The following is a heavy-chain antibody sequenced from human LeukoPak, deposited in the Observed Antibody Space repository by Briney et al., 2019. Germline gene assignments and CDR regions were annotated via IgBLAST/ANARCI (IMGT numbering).Heavy chain of an antibody. Sequence: GGSLRLSCVASGFTFSDYAMNWVRPAPGKGPEWGSGISARGAGTYYADSVKGRFTISRDNFQNTLYLQMNSLGAEDTAVYYCAKVLGFGVSAPQAFDFWGQGTMVTVSS. V-gene: IGHV3-23*01. CDR3: AKVLGFGVSAPQAFDF. CDR1: GFTFSDYA. CDR2: ISARGAGT. J-gene: IGHJ3*01. D-gene: IGHD3-10*01.